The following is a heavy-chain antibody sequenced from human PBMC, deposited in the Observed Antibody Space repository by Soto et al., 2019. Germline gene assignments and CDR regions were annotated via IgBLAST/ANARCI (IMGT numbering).Heavy chain of an antibody. V-gene: IGHV6-1*01. CDR2: TYYRSKWYN. D-gene: IGHD1-7*01. J-gene: IGHJ6*02. Sequence: PSQTLSLTCAISGYSVSSNSAAWNWIRQSPSRGLEWLGRTYYRSKWYNDYAVSVKSRITINPDTSKNQFSLQLNSVTPEDTAVYYCAREGGGTTPYYYYGMDVWGQGTTVTVSS. CDR3: AREGGGTTPYYYYGMDV. CDR1: GYSVSSNSAA.